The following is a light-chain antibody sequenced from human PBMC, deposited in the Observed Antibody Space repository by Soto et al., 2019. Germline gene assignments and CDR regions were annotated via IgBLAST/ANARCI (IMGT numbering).Light chain of an antibody. J-gene: IGLJ1*01. Sequence: LTQPASVSGSPGQSITISCTGTSSDVGIYNLVSWYQQHPGKAPKLMIYEVSKRPSGVSNRFSGSKSGNTASLTISGLQAEDEADYYCCSYAGSSTYVFGTGTKVTAL. CDR2: EVS. CDR1: SSDVGIYNL. CDR3: CSYAGSSTYV. V-gene: IGLV2-23*02.